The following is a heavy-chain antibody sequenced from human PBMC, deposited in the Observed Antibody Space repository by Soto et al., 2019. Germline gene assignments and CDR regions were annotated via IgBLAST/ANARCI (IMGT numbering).Heavy chain of an antibody. V-gene: IGHV4-59*01. J-gene: IGHJ6*02. Sequence: SETLSLTCTVSGGSISSYDWSWIREPPGKGLEWIGYIYYSGSTNYNPSLKSRVTISVDTSKNQFSLKLSSVTAADTAVYYCARARVKGYCSGGSCPNYGMDVWGQGTTVTVSS. CDR3: ARARVKGYCSGGSCPNYGMDV. CDR2: IYYSGST. CDR1: GGSISSYD. D-gene: IGHD2-15*01.